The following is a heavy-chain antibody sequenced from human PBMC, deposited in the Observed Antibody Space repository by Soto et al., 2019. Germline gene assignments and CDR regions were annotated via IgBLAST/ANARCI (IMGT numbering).Heavy chain of an antibody. V-gene: IGHV1-2*02. CDR1: GYTFTGYY. D-gene: IGHD6-25*01. CDR2: INPNSGGT. J-gene: IGHJ3*01. CDR3: ASYQDPGRSGAGLDACDC. Sequence: ASVKVSCKASGYTFTGYYMHWVRQAPGQGLEWMGWINPNSGGTNYAQKFQSRVTMTRDTSISTAYMELSRLRSDDTAVYYSASYQDPGRSGAGLDACDCWGQGTRVAVSS.